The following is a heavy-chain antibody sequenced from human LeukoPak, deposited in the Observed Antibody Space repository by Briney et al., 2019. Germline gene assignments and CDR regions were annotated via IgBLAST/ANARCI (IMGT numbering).Heavy chain of an antibody. CDR2: IYSGGST. V-gene: IGHV3-66*01. D-gene: IGHD4-17*01. Sequence: GRSLSLSCAASGFTVSSNYMSWVRQAPGKGLEWVSVIYSGGSTYYADSVKGRFTISRDNSKISRYLQMNSLRAGGTAVYYCARARYGDYPDYWGQGTLVTVSS. CDR1: GFTVSSNY. J-gene: IGHJ4*02. CDR3: ARARYGDYPDY.